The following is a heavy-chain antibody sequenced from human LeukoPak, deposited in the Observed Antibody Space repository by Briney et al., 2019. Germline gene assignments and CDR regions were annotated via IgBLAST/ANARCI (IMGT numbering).Heavy chain of an antibody. CDR1: GYTFTGYY. V-gene: IGHV1-2*02. D-gene: IGHD4-17*01. Sequence: ASVKVPCKASGYTFTGYYMHWVRQAPGQGLEWMGWINPNSGGTNYAQKFQGRVTTTRDTSISTAYMELSRLRSDDTAVYYCARGPMTTVTIGWFDPWGQGTLVTVSS. CDR3: ARGPMTTVTIGWFDP. J-gene: IGHJ5*02. CDR2: INPNSGGT.